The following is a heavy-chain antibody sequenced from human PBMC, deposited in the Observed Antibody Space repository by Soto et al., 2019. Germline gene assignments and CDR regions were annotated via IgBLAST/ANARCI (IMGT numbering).Heavy chain of an antibody. CDR1: GFTFSSYA. V-gene: IGHV3-13*01. CDR3: ARESYDFWSGYRNYYYYYMDG. CDR2: IGTAGDT. Sequence: GGALRLSCAASGFTFSSYAMHWVRQATEKGQERVSAIGTAGDTYYPGSMKGRFTISRENAKNSLYLQMNSLRAGDTAVYYCARESYDFWSGYRNYYYYYMDGWGKGTTVTVSS. J-gene: IGHJ6*03. D-gene: IGHD3-3*01.